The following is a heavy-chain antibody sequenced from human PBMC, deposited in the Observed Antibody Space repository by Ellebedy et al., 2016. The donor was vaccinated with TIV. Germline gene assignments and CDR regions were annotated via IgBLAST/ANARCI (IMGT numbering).Heavy chain of an antibody. CDR2: IYHSGKT. CDR3: ARVRNYYDSSGYYWPYNWFDP. CDR1: GDSISSGGYS. V-gene: IGHV4-30-2*01. D-gene: IGHD3-22*01. J-gene: IGHJ5*02. Sequence: SETLSLXXAVSGDSISSGGYSWGWIRQPPGKGLEWIGYIYHSGKTYYNPSLKSRVTISVDRPKNQFSVRLNSVTAADTAVYYCARVRNYYDSSGYYWPYNWFDPWGQGTLVTVSS.